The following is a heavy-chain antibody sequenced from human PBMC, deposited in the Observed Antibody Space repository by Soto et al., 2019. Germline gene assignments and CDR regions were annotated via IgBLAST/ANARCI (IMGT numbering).Heavy chain of an antibody. J-gene: IGHJ6*02. Sequence: SETLSLTCTVSGGSISSSSYYWGWIRQPPGKGLEWIGSIYYSGSTYYNPSLKSRVTISVDTSKNQFSLKLSSVTAADTAVYYCARLPERGNGMDVWGQGTTVTVSS. CDR1: GGSISSSSYY. CDR3: ARLPERGNGMDV. CDR2: IYYSGST. D-gene: IGHD7-27*01. V-gene: IGHV4-39*01.